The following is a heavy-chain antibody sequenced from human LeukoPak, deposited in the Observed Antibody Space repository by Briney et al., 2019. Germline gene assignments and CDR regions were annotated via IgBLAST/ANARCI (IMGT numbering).Heavy chain of an antibody. CDR1: GFTFSSYA. V-gene: IGHV3-23*01. D-gene: IGHD1-7*01. CDR3: AKDGPRYNWNYGSYFDY. CDR2: ISGSGGST. J-gene: IGHJ4*02. Sequence: GGSLRLSCAASGFTFSSYAMSWVRQAPGKGLEWVSAISGSGGSTYYADSVKGRFTISRDNSKNTLYLQMNSLRAEDTAVYYCAKDGPRYNWNYGSYFDYWGQGTLVTVSS.